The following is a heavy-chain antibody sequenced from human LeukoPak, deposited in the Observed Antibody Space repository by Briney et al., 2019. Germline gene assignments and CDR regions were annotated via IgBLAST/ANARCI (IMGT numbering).Heavy chain of an antibody. CDR1: GGSFSGYY. J-gene: IGHJ4*02. CDR3: ARGGGYYFDY. Sequence: SETLSLTCAVYGGSFSGYYWSWIRRPPGKGLEWIGEINHSGSTNYNPSLKSRVTISMDKSKNQLYLKVTSVTAADTAVYYCARGGGYYFDYWGQGILVAVSS. V-gene: IGHV4-34*01. D-gene: IGHD5-12*01. CDR2: INHSGST.